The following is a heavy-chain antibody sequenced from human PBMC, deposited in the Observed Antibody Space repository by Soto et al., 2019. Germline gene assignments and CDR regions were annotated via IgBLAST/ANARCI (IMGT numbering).Heavy chain of an antibody. Sequence: PGGSLRLSCAASGFTFDDYGMSWVRQAPGKGLEWVSGINWNGGSTGYADSVKGRFTISRDNAKNSLYLQMNSLRAEDTALYYCERVSGRYSSGQNSFDPWGQGTLVTVSS. D-gene: IGHD6-19*01. CDR3: ERVSGRYSSGQNSFDP. CDR1: GFTFDDYG. J-gene: IGHJ5*02. V-gene: IGHV3-20*04. CDR2: INWNGGST.